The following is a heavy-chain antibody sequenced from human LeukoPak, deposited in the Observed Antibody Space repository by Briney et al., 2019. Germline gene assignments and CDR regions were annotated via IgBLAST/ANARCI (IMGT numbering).Heavy chain of an antibody. CDR3: AKRIAAALDY. CDR2: IIGSGGST. Sequence: PGGSLRLPRAASGFTFSSYAMSWVRQAPGKGLEWVSGIIGSGGSTYYADSVKGRFTISRDNAKNTVHLQMNSLRAEDTAIYYCAKRIAAALDYWGQGILVTVSS. J-gene: IGHJ4*02. CDR1: GFTFSSYA. D-gene: IGHD6-13*01. V-gene: IGHV3-23*01.